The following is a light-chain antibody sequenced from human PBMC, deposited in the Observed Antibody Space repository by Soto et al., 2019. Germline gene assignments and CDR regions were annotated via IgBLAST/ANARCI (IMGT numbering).Light chain of an antibody. CDR3: SSYTSTSTYV. CDR2: DVS. J-gene: IGLJ1*01. CDR1: SSDVGAYNY. Sequence: QSVLTQPASVSGSPGQSITISCTGTSSDVGAYNYVSWYQQHPGKAPKLMIYDVSNRPSGVSNRFSGSKSGNTASLSISGLQAEDEADYYCSSYTSTSTYVLGTGTGHRP. V-gene: IGLV2-14*01.